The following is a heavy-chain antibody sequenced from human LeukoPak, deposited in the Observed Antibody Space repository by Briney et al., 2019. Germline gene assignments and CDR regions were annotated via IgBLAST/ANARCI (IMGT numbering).Heavy chain of an antibody. CDR1: GFTFSSHW. J-gene: IGHJ4*02. D-gene: IGHD1-26*01. CDR3: AREIVGAREFDY. Sequence: GRSLRLSCAASGFTFSSHWMHWVRQAPGKGLVWVSRINRDGSSTSYADSVKGRLTISRDNAKNTLYLQMNSLRAEDTAVYYCAREIVGAREFDYWGQGTLVTVSS. CDR2: INRDGSST. V-gene: IGHV3-74*01.